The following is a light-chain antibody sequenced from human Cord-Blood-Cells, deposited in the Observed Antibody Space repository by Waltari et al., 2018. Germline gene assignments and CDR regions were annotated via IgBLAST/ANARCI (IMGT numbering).Light chain of an antibody. J-gene: IGKJ1*01. Sequence: DIVMTQSPASLAVSLGERATINCKSSQGVLYRSNKKNFLAWYQQKPGQPPKLLIYWASTRESGVPDRCSGSGSGTDCTLTISSLQAEDVAVYYCQQYDSTPTFGQGTKVEIK. V-gene: IGKV4-1*01. CDR2: WAS. CDR3: QQYDSTPT. CDR1: QGVLYRSNKKNF.